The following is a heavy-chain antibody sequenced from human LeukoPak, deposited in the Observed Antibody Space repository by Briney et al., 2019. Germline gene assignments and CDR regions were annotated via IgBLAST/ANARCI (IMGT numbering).Heavy chain of an antibody. CDR2: IIPIFGTA. D-gene: IGHD5-24*01. CDR1: GGTFSSDA. Sequence: SVKVSCKASGGTFSSDAISWVRQAPGQGLEWMGGIIPIFGTANYAQKFQGRVTITADESTSTAYMELSSLRSEDTAVYYCARDWEGGYNLWYFDLWGRGTLVTVSS. V-gene: IGHV1-69*13. CDR3: ARDWEGGYNLWYFDL. J-gene: IGHJ2*01.